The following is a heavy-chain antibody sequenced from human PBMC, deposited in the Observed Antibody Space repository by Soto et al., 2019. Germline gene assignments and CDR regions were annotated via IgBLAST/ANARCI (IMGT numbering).Heavy chain of an antibody. Sequence: EVQLVESGGGLVQPGGSLRLSCAASGFTFSSYWMHWVRQAPGKGLVWVSRINSDGSSTSYADSVKGRFTISRDNAKNTLYLQMNSLRAEDTAVYYCARDSPLIVIPDYFDYWGQGTLVTVSS. V-gene: IGHV3-74*01. J-gene: IGHJ4*02. CDR3: ARDSPLIVIPDYFDY. CDR1: GFTFSSYW. D-gene: IGHD3-16*02. CDR2: INSDGSST.